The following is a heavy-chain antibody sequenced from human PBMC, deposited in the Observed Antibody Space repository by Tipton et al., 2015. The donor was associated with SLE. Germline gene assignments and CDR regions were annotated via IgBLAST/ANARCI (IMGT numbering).Heavy chain of an antibody. J-gene: IGHJ4*02. D-gene: IGHD3-10*01. CDR2: IFYSGST. CDR3: ARDLRGRGFDF. V-gene: IGHV4-61*10. Sequence: TLSLTCTVSGGSVSSGDYYWSWIRQPAGKGLEWIGRIFYSGSTEYNPSLKSRVSISLDTSKNQFSLELSSATAADTAVYYCARDLRGRGFDFWGQGTLITVSA. CDR1: GGSVSSGDYY.